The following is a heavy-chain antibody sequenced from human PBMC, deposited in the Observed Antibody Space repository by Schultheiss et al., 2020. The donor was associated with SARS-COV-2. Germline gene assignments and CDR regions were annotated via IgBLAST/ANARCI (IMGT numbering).Heavy chain of an antibody. CDR1: GFTFSSYA. CDR2: ISYDGSNK. D-gene: IGHD6-19*01. CDR3: ARAASSGWYFDY. J-gene: IGHJ4*02. Sequence: GGSLRLSCAASGFTFSSYAMHWVRQAPGKGLEWVAVISYDGSNKYYADSVKGRFTISRDNSKNTLYLQMNSLRAEDTAVYYCARAASSGWYFDYWGQGTLVTVSS. V-gene: IGHV3-30*01.